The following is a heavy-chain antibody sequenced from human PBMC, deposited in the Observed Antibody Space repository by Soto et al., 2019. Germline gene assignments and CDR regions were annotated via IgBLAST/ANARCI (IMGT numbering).Heavy chain of an antibody. V-gene: IGHV3-74*01. CDR2: INSDGSST. Sequence: GGSLRLSCAASGFTFSSYWMHWVRQAPGKGLVWVSRINSDGSSTSYADSVKGRFTISRDNAKNTLYLQMNSLRAEDTAVYYCARDRSGRYYHYVWGSYRPGGWFDPWGQGTLVTVSS. CDR1: GFTFSSYW. D-gene: IGHD3-16*02. CDR3: ARDRSGRYYHYVWGSYRPGGWFDP. J-gene: IGHJ5*02.